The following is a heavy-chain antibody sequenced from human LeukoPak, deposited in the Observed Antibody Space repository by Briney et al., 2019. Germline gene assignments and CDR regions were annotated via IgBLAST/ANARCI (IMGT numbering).Heavy chain of an antibody. Sequence: GESLKISCKGSGYSFTDYWIGWVRQMPGKGPERMGIIYPGDSDTRYSPSFQGQVTISTDKSISTAYLQWSSLKASDAAMYFCARGGPNYALDYWGQGTLVTVSS. CDR1: GYSFTDYW. J-gene: IGHJ4*02. CDR2: IYPGDSDT. V-gene: IGHV5-51*01. CDR3: ARGGPNYALDY. D-gene: IGHD2-2*01.